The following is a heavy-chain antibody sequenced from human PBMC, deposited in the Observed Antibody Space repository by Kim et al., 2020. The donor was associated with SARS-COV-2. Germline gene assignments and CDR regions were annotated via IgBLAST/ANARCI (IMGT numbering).Heavy chain of an antibody. CDR1: GGSISSYY. D-gene: IGHD3-10*01. CDR2: IYYSGST. J-gene: IGHJ6*02. Sequence: SETLSLTCTVSGGSISSYYWSWIRQPPVKGLEWIGYIYYSGSTNYNPSLKSRVTISVDTSKNQFSLKLSSVTAADTAVYYCARGRVYGSGSSSYYYGMDVWGQGTTVTVSS. V-gene: IGHV4-59*13. CDR3: ARGRVYGSGSSSYYYGMDV.